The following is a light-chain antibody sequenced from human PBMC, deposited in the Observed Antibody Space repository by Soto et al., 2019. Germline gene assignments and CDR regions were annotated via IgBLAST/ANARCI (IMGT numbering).Light chain of an antibody. Sequence: ESVLRQSPATRSLSPGGRATRSFRASQSVSCYLDWYQQKPGQAPRLLIYDASNRATGIPARFSGSGSGTDFTLTISSLGPEDFSVYYCQQRYNWPITFGQGTRLE. CDR2: DAS. V-gene: IGKV3-11*01. CDR1: QSVSCY. CDR3: QQRYNWPIT. J-gene: IGKJ5*01.